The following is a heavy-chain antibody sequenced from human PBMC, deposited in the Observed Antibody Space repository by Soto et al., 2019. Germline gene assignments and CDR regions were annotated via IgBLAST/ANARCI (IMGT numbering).Heavy chain of an antibody. CDR2: IIPIFGTA. Sequence: SVKVSCKASGGTFSSYAISWVRRPPGQGLEWMGGIIPIFGTANYAQKFQGRVTITADESTSTAYMELSSLRSEDTAVYYCAGYYDFWSGYSTDYYYGMDVWGQGTTVTVSS. V-gene: IGHV1-69*13. D-gene: IGHD3-3*01. J-gene: IGHJ6*02. CDR1: GGTFSSYA. CDR3: AGYYDFWSGYSTDYYYGMDV.